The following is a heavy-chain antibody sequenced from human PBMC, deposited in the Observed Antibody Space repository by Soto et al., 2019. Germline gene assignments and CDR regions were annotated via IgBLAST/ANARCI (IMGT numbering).Heavy chain of an antibody. CDR3: ARGNYDGSGYSDY. CDR2: IWYDGSNK. J-gene: IGHJ4*02. Sequence: QVQLVESGGGVVQPGGSLRLSCTASGFTFSNYGMHWVRQAPGKGLEWVAVIWYDGSNKYYVDSVKGRFTISRDNSKNTLYLQMNSLRAEDTAVYYCARGNYDGSGYSDYWGQGTLVTFSS. V-gene: IGHV3-33*01. D-gene: IGHD3-22*01. CDR1: GFTFSNYG.